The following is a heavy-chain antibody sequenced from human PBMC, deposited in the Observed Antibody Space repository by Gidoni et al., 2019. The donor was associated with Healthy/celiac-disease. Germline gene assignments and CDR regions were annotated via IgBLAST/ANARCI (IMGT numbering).Heavy chain of an antibody. Sequence: QVQLQQWGAGLLKPSETLSLTCAVDGGSCSGYYWSWIHQPPGKGREWIGEINHSGSTNYNPSVKSRVTISVDASKNQFSLKWSSVTAADTAVYYCARAVRAAAKGNWYFDLWGRGTLVTVS. CDR2: INHSGST. V-gene: IGHV4-34*01. J-gene: IGHJ2*01. D-gene: IGHD6-13*01. CDR1: GGSCSGYY. CDR3: ARAVRAAAKGNWYFDL.